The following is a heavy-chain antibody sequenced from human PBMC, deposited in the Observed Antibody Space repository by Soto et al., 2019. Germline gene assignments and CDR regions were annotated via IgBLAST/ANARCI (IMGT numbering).Heavy chain of an antibody. CDR1: GFTFSSYA. J-gene: IGHJ4*02. CDR2: ISGSGGST. CDR3: AKDRVDYHVFDY. D-gene: IGHD3-16*01. V-gene: IGHV3-23*01. Sequence: EVQLLESGGGLVQPGGSLRLSCAASGFTFSSYAMSWVRQAPGKGLEWVSAISGSGGSTYYADSVKGLFTISRDNSKNTMHLRMNSLRGEDTAVYDCAKDRVDYHVFDYWGQGTLVTVSS.